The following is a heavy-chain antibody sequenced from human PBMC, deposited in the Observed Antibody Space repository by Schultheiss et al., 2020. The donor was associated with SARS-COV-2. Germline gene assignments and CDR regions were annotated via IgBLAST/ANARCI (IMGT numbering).Heavy chain of an antibody. CDR2: ISSSGSTI. V-gene: IGHV3-48*01. D-gene: IGHD6-13*01. CDR3: ARDLFAAAGTGAY. J-gene: IGHJ4*02. CDR1: GFTFSSYD. Sequence: GGSLRLSCAASGFTFSSYDMHWVRQAPGKGLEWVSYISSSGSTINYADSVKGRFTISRDNSKNTLYLQMNSLRAEDTAVYYCARDLFAAAGTGAYWGQGTLVTVSS.